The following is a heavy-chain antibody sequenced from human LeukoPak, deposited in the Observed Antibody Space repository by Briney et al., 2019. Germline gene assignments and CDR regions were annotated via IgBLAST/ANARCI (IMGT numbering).Heavy chain of an antibody. J-gene: IGHJ6*03. CDR2: MNPNSGNT. V-gene: IGHV1-8*01. CDR3: ARELRELLYYYYMDV. CDR1: GYTFTSYD. Sequence: ASVKVSCKASGYTFTSYDINWVRQATGQGLEWMGWMNPNSGNTGYAQKFQGRVTMTRNTSISTAYMELSSLRSEDTAVYYCARELRELLYYYYMDVWGKGNTVTVSS. D-gene: IGHD1-7*01.